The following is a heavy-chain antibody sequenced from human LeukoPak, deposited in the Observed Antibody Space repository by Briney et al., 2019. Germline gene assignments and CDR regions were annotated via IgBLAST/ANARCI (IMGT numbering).Heavy chain of an antibody. Sequence: PGGSLRLSCEASGFTFSSYDMYWVRQGTEKGLEWVSAIGTAGDTYYPGSVKGRFTISRENAKNSLYLQMNSLKAGDTAVYYCARGISGSYSERDYFDYWGQGTLVTVSS. V-gene: IGHV3-13*01. CDR3: ARGISGSYSERDYFDY. J-gene: IGHJ4*02. CDR1: GFTFSSYD. D-gene: IGHD1-26*01. CDR2: IGTAGDT.